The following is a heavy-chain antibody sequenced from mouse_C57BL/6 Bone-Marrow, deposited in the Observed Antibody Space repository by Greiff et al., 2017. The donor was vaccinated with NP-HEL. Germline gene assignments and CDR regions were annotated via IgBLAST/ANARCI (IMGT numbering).Heavy chain of an antibody. D-gene: IGHD1-1*01. J-gene: IGHJ1*03. Sequence: VQLQQSGPELVKPGASVKLSCKASGYTFTSYEINWVKQRPGQGLEWIGWIYPRDGSSKYHDKFKGKATLTVDTSSSTAYMELHSLTSEDSAVYFCGRRLHRFLYGSSFYWYFDVWGTGTTVTVAS. CDR3: GRRLHRFLYGSSFYWYFDV. V-gene: IGHV1-85*01. CDR1: GYTFTSYE. CDR2: IYPRDGSS.